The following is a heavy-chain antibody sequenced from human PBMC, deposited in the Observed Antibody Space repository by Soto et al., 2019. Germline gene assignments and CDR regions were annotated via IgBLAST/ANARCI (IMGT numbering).Heavy chain of an antibody. D-gene: IGHD1-20*01. J-gene: IGHJ6*02. CDR2: MNPNSGNT. V-gene: IGHV1-8*01. Sequence: ASVKVSCKASGYTFSSYDVNWVRQATGQGLEWMGWMNPNSGNTGYAQKFQGRVTMTRNTSISTAYMELSSLRSEDTAVYYSARVAGNWNDYYYGMDVWGPGTTVTVSS. CDR1: GYTFSSYD. CDR3: ARVAGNWNDYYYGMDV.